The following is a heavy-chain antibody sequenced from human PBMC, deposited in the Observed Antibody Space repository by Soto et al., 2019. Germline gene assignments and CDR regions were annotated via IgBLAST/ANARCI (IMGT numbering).Heavy chain of an antibody. D-gene: IGHD2-2*01. CDR2: MFYTGTT. V-gene: IGHV4-30-4*01. Sequence: PSETLSLTCSVSGGSISSGDYYWSWIRQPPGKGLEWIGYMFYTGTTYYNPSLKSRVTISIDTSKNQFSLRLSSVTAADTAVYYCARGQGDCSSTSCYEDYYYYYGMDVWGQGTTVTVSS. CDR1: GGSISSGDYY. CDR3: ARGQGDCSSTSCYEDYYYYYGMDV. J-gene: IGHJ6*02.